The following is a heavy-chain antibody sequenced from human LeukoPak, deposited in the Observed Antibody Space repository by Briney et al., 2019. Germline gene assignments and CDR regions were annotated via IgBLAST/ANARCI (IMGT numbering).Heavy chain of an antibody. CDR3: ARSPTYYDFWSGYFNSLLFDY. Sequence: SETLSLTCAVYGGSFSGYYWGWIRQPPGKGLEWIGSIYYSGSTYYNPSLKSRVTISVDTSKNQFSLKLSSVTAADTAVYYCARSPTYYDFWSGYFNSLLFDYWGQGTLVTVSS. J-gene: IGHJ4*02. D-gene: IGHD3-3*01. CDR2: IYYSGST. CDR1: GGSFSGYY. V-gene: IGHV4-39*01.